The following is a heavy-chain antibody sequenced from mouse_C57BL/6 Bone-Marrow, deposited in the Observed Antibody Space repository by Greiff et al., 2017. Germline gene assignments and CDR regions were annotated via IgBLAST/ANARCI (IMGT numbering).Heavy chain of an antibody. CDR3: ALGRGADY. D-gene: IGHD4-1*01. CDR1: GYNFTSYW. V-gene: IGHV1-62-3*01. Sequence: QVQLQQPGAELVKPGASVKLSCKASGYNFTSYWMHWVRQRPGRGLEWIGRIGPKSGSTKYTETVKGKATLTVDKPSSTAYMHLRSLTSEDSAVYYCALGRGADYWGQGTTLTVSS. J-gene: IGHJ2*01. CDR2: IGPKSGST.